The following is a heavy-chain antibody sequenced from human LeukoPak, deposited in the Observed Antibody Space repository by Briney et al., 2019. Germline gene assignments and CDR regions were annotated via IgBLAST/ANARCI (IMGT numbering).Heavy chain of an antibody. CDR3: ARDVAYYYGSGSPDGAFDI. CDR2: INPNSGGT. J-gene: IGHJ3*02. V-gene: IGHV1-2*04. CDR1: GYTFTGYY. D-gene: IGHD3-10*01. Sequence: ASVKVSCKASGYTFTGYYMHWVRQAPGQGLEWMGWINPNSGGTNYAQKFQGWVTMTRDTSISTAYMELSRLRSDDTAVYYCARDVAYYYGSGSPDGAFDIWGQGTMVTVSS.